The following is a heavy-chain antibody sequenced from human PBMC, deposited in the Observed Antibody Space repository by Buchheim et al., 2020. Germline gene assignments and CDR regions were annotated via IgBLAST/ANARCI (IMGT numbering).Heavy chain of an antibody. D-gene: IGHD4-11*01. Sequence: EVQLVESGGGLVQPGGSLKLSCAASGFTFSGSAMHWVRQASGKGLEWIGRSRSIANNYATAYAASGKGRITISRDASKNTAYLQMNSLKTEDTAIYYCTRGDYSNFNWGQGTL. CDR3: TRGDYSNFN. CDR2: SRSIANNYAT. V-gene: IGHV3-73*01. CDR1: GFTFSGSA. J-gene: IGHJ4*02.